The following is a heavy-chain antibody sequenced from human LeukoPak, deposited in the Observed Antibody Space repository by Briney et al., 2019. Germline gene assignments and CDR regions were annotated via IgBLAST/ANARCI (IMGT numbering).Heavy chain of an antibody. V-gene: IGHV1-69*13. D-gene: IGHD3-22*01. CDR1: GGTFGSYA. CDR3: ARYYYDSSGYYSAEYFQH. J-gene: IGHJ1*01. CDR2: IIPIFGTA. Sequence: ASVKVSCKASGGTFGSYAISWVRQAPGQGLEWMGGIIPIFGTANYAQKFQGRVTITADESTSTAYMELSSLRSEDTAVYYCARYYYDSSGYYSAEYFQHWGQGTLVTVSS.